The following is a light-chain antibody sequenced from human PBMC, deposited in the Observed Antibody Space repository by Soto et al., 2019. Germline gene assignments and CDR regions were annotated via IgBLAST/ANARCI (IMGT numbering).Light chain of an antibody. CDR2: DVS. CDR1: SSDVGSYNR. J-gene: IGLJ1*01. V-gene: IGLV2-18*01. CDR3: AAWDDSLSGSGV. Sequence: QSVLTQPPSVSGSPGQAVTISCSGTSSDVGSYNRVSWYQQPPGTAPKLMLYDVSNRPSGVSDRFSGSKSGNTASLAISGLRSEDEADYYCAAWDDSLSGSGVFGTGTKVTVL.